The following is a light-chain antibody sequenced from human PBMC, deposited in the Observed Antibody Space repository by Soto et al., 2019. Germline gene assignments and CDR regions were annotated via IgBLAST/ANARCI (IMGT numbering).Light chain of an antibody. CDR3: QQYNNWPFT. CDR2: VAS. V-gene: IGKV3-15*01. CDR1: QSVSSS. Sequence: EIVLTQSPATLSVSPGERATLSCRASQSVSSSLAWYQQKPGQAPRLLIYVASTRATGIPARFSGSGSGTEFTLTISSLRSEDFAVYYCQQYNNWPFTFGPGTKVDI. J-gene: IGKJ3*01.